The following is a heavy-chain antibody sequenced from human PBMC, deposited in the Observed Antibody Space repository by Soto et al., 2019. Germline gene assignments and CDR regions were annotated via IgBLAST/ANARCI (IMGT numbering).Heavy chain of an antibody. V-gene: IGHV1-46*03. Sequence: QVQLVQSGAEVKKPGASVKVSCKASGYTFTSYYMHWVRQAPGPGLEWMGIINPSGGSTSYAKKFQGRVTMTRDTSTSTVYMELSSLRSEDTAVYYCASGSADYDYIWGSYLGAFDIWGQGTMVTVSS. D-gene: IGHD3-16*02. CDR1: GYTFTSYY. J-gene: IGHJ3*02. CDR3: ASGSADYDYIWGSYLGAFDI. CDR2: INPSGGST.